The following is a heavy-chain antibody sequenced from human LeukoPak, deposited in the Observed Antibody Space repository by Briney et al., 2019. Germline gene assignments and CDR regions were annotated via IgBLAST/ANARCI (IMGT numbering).Heavy chain of an antibody. CDR1: GFTFDDYG. CDR2: INWSGGST. CDR3: AREGYYDSSGYFDY. V-gene: IGHV3-20*04. D-gene: IGHD3-22*01. Sequence: PGGSLRLSCAASGFTFDDYGMSWVRQAPGKGLEWVSGINWSGGSTGYADSVKGRFTISRDNAKNSLYLQMNSLRAEDTALYYCAREGYYDSSGYFDYWGQGTLVTVSS. J-gene: IGHJ4*02.